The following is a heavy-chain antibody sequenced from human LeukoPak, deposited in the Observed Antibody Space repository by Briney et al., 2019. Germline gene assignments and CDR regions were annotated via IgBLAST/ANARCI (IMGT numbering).Heavy chain of an antibody. CDR2: IYYIGST. Sequence: SETLSLTCSVSGGSISSSDYYWGWIRQPPGKGLEWIGYIYYIGSTKYNPSLKSRVTMSIDTSKSQFSLKLTSVTAADTAVYYCARDFYFGSGSYSHFDYWGQGTLVTVSS. V-gene: IGHV4-61*08. D-gene: IGHD3-10*01. J-gene: IGHJ4*02. CDR3: ARDFYFGSGSYSHFDY. CDR1: GGSISSSDYY.